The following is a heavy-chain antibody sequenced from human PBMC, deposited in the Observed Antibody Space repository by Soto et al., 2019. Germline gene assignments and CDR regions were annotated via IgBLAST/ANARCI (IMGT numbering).Heavy chain of an antibody. CDR2: IIPILGTP. D-gene: IGHD3-22*01. CDR1: VGTFTRYA. Sequence: QVQLVQSGAEVKKPASLVKVSCKASVGTFTRYAINWVRQAPGQGLEWMGGIIPILGTPNYAQKFQGRVTITADESTITAYMELSSLRSEDTATYDCARGTYYYDSSGYSLARAYFYDGMDVWGLGTKVTVSS. J-gene: IGHJ6*02. V-gene: IGHV1-69*01. CDR3: ARGTYYYDSSGYSLARAYFYDGMDV.